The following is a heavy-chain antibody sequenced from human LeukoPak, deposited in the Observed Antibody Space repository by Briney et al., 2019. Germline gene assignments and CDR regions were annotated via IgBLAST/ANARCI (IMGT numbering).Heavy chain of an antibody. J-gene: IGHJ3*02. D-gene: IGHD3-22*01. V-gene: IGHV1-24*01. CDR3: VGSMIVVVAAAFDI. Sequence: GGSLRLSCAASGFTFSSYAMSWVRQDPGKGLEWMGGFDPEDGETIYAQKFQGRVTMTEDTSTDTAYMELSSLRSEDTAVYYCVGSMIVVVAAAFDIWGQGTMVTVSS. CDR1: GFTFSSYA. CDR2: FDPEDGET.